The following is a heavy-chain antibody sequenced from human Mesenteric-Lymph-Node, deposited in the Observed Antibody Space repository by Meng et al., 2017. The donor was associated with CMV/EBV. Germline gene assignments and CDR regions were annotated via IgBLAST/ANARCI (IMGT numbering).Heavy chain of an antibody. V-gene: IGHV3-74*01. D-gene: IGHD1-7*01. CDR2: INGDGSGT. CDR3: ARKSGTTGYSYYGMDV. Sequence: GESLKISCAASGFNFTNYTMNWVRQAPGKGLEWVSRINGDGSGTSYADSVKGRFTISRDNAKNTVYLQMNSLRAEDTAVYYCARKSGTTGYSYYGMDVWGQGTTVTVSS. J-gene: IGHJ6*02. CDR1: GFNFTNYT.